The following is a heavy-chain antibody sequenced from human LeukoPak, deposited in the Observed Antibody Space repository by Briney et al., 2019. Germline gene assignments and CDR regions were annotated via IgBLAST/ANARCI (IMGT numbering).Heavy chain of an antibody. CDR3: ASPTIAARRTFDY. D-gene: IGHD6-6*01. CDR1: GFTFSSYG. V-gene: IGHV3-21*01. J-gene: IGHJ4*02. CDR2: ISSSSSYI. Sequence: GGSLRLSCAASGFTFSSYGMHWVRQAPGKGLEWVSSISSSSSYIYYADSVKGRFTISRDNAKNSLYLQMNSLRAEDTAVYYCASPTIAARRTFDYWGQGTLVTVSS.